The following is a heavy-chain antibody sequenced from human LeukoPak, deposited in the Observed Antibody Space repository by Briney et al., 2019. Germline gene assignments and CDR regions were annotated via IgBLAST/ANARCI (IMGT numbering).Heavy chain of an antibody. CDR3: ARQYYGSGENWFDP. CDR1: GFTFSSYS. D-gene: IGHD3-10*01. Sequence: GGSLRLSCAASGFTFSSYSMNWVRQAPGKGLEWVSSISSSSSYIYYADSVKGRFTISRDNTKNSLYLQMNSLRAEDTAVYYCARQYYGSGENWFDPWGQGTLVTVSS. V-gene: IGHV3-21*01. CDR2: ISSSSSYI. J-gene: IGHJ5*02.